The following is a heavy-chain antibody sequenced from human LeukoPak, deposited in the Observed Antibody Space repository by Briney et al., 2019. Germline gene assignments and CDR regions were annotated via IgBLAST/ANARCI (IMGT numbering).Heavy chain of an antibody. Sequence: ASVKVSCKASGGTFNSYAISWVRQAPGQRLEWMGWINAGNGNTKYSQEFQGRVTITRGTSASTAYMELSSLRSEDMAVYYCARDKSSSGDDAFDIWGQGTMVTVSS. CDR3: ARDKSSSGDDAFDI. CDR2: INAGNGNT. J-gene: IGHJ3*02. CDR1: GGTFNSYA. D-gene: IGHD6-6*01. V-gene: IGHV1-3*03.